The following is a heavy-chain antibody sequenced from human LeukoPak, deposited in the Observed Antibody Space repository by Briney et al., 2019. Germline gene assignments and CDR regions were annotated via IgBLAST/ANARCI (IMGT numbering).Heavy chain of an antibody. CDR3: ARGSDYGDYTDAFDI. CDR1: GGSISSYS. V-gene: IGHV4-59*12. Sequence: SETLPLTCTVSGGSISSYSWSWIQQPPGKGLEWIGYIYYSGSTYYNPSLKSRVTISVDTSKNQFSLKLSSVTAADTAVYYCARGSDYGDYTDAFDIWGQGTMVTVSS. CDR2: IYYSGST. D-gene: IGHD4-17*01. J-gene: IGHJ3*02.